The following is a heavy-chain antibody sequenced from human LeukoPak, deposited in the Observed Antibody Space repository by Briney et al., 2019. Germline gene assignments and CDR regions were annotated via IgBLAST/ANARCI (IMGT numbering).Heavy chain of an antibody. V-gene: IGHV4-39*07. CDR1: GGSISSGSYY. D-gene: IGHD3-22*01. Sequence: SETLSLTCTVSGGSISSGSYYWGWIRQPPGKGLEWIGSIYYSGSTYYNPSLKSRVTISVDTSKNQFSLKLSSVTAADTAVYYCAREWRSGGYYHVDYWGQGTLVTVSS. CDR2: IYYSGST. J-gene: IGHJ4*02. CDR3: AREWRSGGYYHVDY.